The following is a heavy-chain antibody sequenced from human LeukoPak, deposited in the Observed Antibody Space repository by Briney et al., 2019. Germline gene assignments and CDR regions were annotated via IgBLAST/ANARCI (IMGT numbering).Heavy chain of an antibody. J-gene: IGHJ4*02. D-gene: IGHD5-12*01. CDR3: ARAMRVDRFFDY. Sequence: SQTLSLTCTVSGGSFNSGSYYWSWIRQPAGKGLEWVGRIYTSGSTNYNPSLKSRVTISVDTYKNQFSLQLTSVTAADTAVYYCARAMRVDRFFDYWGQVILVTVSS. CDR2: IYTSGST. V-gene: IGHV4-61*02. CDR1: GGSFNSGSYY.